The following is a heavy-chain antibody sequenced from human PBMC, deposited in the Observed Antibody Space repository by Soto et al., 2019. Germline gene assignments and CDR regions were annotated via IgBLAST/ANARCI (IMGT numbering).Heavy chain of an antibody. CDR1: GGSISSDDW. CDR3: ARSDCYGVCRGKRLHP. V-gene: IGHV4-4*02. Sequence: QVQLQESGPGLVKPSGTLSLTCAVSGGSISSDDWWTWVRQPPGKGLEWIGEIYHSGTTNYNPSLMSRITIAVDKAKSQFSLRLDSVTAADTAVYYCARSDCYGVCRGKRLHPWGQGILVTVSS. CDR2: IYHSGTT. D-gene: IGHD2-21*02. J-gene: IGHJ5*02.